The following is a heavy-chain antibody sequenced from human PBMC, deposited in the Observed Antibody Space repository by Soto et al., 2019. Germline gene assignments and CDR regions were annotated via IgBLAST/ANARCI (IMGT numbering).Heavy chain of an antibody. CDR2: ISWNSGSI. V-gene: IGHV3-9*01. CDR1: GFTFDDYA. CDR3: AKERSSGWRSQGFGY. J-gene: IGHJ4*02. Sequence: GGSLRLSCAASGFTFDDYAMHWVRQAPGKGLEWVSGISWNSGSIGYADSVKGRFTISRDNAKNSLYLQMNSLRAEDTALYYCAKERSSGWRSQGFGYWGQGTLVTVSS. D-gene: IGHD6-19*01.